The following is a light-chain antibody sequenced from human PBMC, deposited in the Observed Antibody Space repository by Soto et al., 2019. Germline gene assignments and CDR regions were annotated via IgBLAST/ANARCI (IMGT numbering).Light chain of an antibody. V-gene: IGLV1-40*01. CDR1: SSSIGAGYE. J-gene: IGLJ1*01. Sequence: QSVLTQPPSVSGAPGQRVTISRSGTSSSIGAGYEVHWYHQLPGTAPKLVVSGNGNRPSGVPDRLSASKSGTSASLAITGLQAEDEGHYYCQSYDKRMTAYVFGTGTKATVL. CDR2: GNG. CDR3: QSYDKRMTAYV.